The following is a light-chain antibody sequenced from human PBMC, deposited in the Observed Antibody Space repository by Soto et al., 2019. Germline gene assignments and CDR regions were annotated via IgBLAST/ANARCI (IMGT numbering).Light chain of an antibody. Sequence: QSALTQPRSVSGSPGQSVTISCTGTSSDVGGYNYVSWYQQHPGKAPKLMIYDVSKRPSGVPDRFSGSKSGNTASLTISGLQAEDEDDYYCCSDAGSPVVFGGGTKLTVL. J-gene: IGLJ2*01. CDR2: DVS. CDR1: SSDVGGYNY. V-gene: IGLV2-11*01. CDR3: CSDAGSPVV.